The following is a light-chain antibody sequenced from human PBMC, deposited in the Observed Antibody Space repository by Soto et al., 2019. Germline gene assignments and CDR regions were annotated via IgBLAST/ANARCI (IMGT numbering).Light chain of an antibody. CDR3: QQRSNWPLHT. J-gene: IGKJ4*01. Sequence: EIVLTQSPATLSLSPGERATLSCRASQSVRNNLAWYQHKSGQAPRLLIYGASNRATGIPARFSGSGSGPDFTLTISSLEPEDFAVYYCQQRSNWPLHTLGGGTKVEIK. CDR1: QSVRNN. V-gene: IGKV3-11*01. CDR2: GAS.